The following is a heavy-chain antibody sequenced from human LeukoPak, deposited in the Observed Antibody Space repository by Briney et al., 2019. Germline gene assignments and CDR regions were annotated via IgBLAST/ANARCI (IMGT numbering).Heavy chain of an antibody. J-gene: IGHJ4*02. V-gene: IGHV1-2*02. D-gene: IGHD2-21*01. CDR1: GYTFTGYY. CDR3: ARSLHAYCGGDCYTPFDY. CDR2: INPNSGGT. Sequence: GASVKVSCKASGYTFTGYYMHWVRQAPGQGLEWMGWINPNSGGTNYAKKFQGRVTMTRDTSISTAYMELSRLRSDDTAVYYCARSLHAYCGGDCYTPFDYWGQGTLVTVSS.